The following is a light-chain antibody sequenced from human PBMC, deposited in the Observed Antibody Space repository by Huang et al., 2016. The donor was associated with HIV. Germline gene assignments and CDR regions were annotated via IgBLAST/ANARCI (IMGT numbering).Light chain of an antibody. V-gene: IGKV1-39*01. J-gene: IGKJ2*01. CDR1: QTINNY. CDR3: QQSYRQYT. Sequence: DIHMTQSPSSLSASVGDRVTITCRASQTINNYLNWYQQKPGKAPKLLIYGVSSLQGGVPSRFRGGGSATDFTLTINSLQPEDLATYYCQQSYRQYTFGQGTKLEIK. CDR2: GVS.